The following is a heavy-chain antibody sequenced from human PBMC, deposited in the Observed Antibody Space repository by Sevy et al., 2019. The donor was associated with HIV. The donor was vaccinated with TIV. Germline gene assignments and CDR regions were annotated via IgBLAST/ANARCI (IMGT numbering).Heavy chain of an antibody. CDR2: ISASGGST. Sequence: GESLKISCAASGFIFSGYVMSWVRQAPGKGLEWVSGISASGGSTYYADSVKGRFTVSRDNSKNTLYLERNSLRAEDTAVYYCAKDASSSWTGGTFQHWGQGTLVTVSS. CDR3: AKDASSSWTGGTFQH. V-gene: IGHV3-23*01. J-gene: IGHJ1*01. D-gene: IGHD6-13*01. CDR1: GFIFSGYV.